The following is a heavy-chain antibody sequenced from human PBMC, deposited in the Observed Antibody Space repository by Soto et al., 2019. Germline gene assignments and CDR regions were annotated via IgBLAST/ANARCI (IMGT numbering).Heavy chain of an antibody. CDR3: ARGGLAKGHAFDI. J-gene: IGHJ3*02. D-gene: IGHD5-12*01. CDR2: IYYSGTT. Sequence: PSETLSLTCTVSGCSINIGDYYCIWILQSPGKGLEWIGYIYYSGTTYYKPSLRGRVSMSVDTSKNQFSLKLSSVTAADTAVYYCARGGLAKGHAFDIWGQGTMVTVSS. V-gene: IGHV4-30-4*01. CDR1: GCSINIGDYY.